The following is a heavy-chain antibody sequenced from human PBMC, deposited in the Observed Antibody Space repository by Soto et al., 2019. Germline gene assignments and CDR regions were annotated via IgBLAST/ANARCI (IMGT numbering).Heavy chain of an antibody. CDR1: GFSLSTSGVG. D-gene: IGHD2-15*01. J-gene: IGHJ4*02. V-gene: IGHV2-5*02. CDR2: IYWDDDK. Sequence: QITLKESGPTLVKPTQTLTLTCTFSGFSLSTSGVGVGWIRQPPGKALEWLTFIYWDDDKRNSPFLKSRLTITKDTSKNQVVLTMTNMDTVDTATYYCAHLVVAGITDYFDSWGQGTLVTVSS. CDR3: AHLVVAGITDYFDS.